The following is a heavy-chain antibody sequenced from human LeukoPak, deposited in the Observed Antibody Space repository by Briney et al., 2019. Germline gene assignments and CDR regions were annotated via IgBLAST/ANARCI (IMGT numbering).Heavy chain of an antibody. CDR2: VRDSENT. Sequence: SETLSLTCTVSGVSISSHCWGWIRQPPGKGLEWIGYVRDSENTKDNPSLNSRITLSADTSMNQLSLRLSSVTAADTAVYYCATIKRGSIFGYFDFWGQGILVTVSS. V-gene: IGHV4-59*11. J-gene: IGHJ4*02. CDR1: GVSISSHC. D-gene: IGHD5-18*01. CDR3: ATIKRGSIFGYFDF.